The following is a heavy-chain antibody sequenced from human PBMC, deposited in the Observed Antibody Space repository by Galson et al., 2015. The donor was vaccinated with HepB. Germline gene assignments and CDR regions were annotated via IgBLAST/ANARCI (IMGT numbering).Heavy chain of an antibody. J-gene: IGHJ6*02. D-gene: IGHD2-2*01. CDR1: GFTFSSYS. V-gene: IGHV3-21*01. Sequence: SLRLSCAASGFTFSSYSMNWVRQAPGKGLEWVSSISSSSSYIYYADSVKGRFTISRDNAKNSLYLQMNSLRAEDTAVYYCARDNAGPPAAYYYYGMDVWGQGTTVTVSS. CDR3: ARDNAGPPAAYYYYGMDV. CDR2: ISSSSSYI.